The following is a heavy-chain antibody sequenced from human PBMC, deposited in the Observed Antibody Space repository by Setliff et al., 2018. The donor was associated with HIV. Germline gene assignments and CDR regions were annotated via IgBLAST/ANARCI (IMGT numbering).Heavy chain of an antibody. V-gene: IGHV4-39*07. CDR2: IYYSGST. CDR1: GGSISSSSYY. CDR3: ARSVIGYYYYGMDV. D-gene: IGHD3-10*01. J-gene: IGHJ6*02. Sequence: SETLSLTCTVSGGSISSSSYYWGWIRQPPGKGLEWIGSIYYSGSTYYNPSLRSRVTISVDTSKNQFSLKLSSVTAADTAVYYCARSVIGYYYYGMDVWGQGTLVTVSS.